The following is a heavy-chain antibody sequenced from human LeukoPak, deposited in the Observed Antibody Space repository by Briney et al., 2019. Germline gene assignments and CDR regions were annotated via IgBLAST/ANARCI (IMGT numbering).Heavy chain of an antibody. J-gene: IGHJ4*02. D-gene: IGHD1-26*01. CDR2: ISAYNGNT. CDR1: GDTFIPYT. CDR3: ARAPPSAGTWELLRKFDY. Sequence: ASVKVSCKASGDTFIPYTFSWVRQAPGQGLEWMGWISAYNGNTNYAQKLQGRVTMTTDTSTSTAYMELRSLRSDDTAVYYCARAPPSAGTWELLRKFDYWGQGTLVTVSS. V-gene: IGHV1-18*04.